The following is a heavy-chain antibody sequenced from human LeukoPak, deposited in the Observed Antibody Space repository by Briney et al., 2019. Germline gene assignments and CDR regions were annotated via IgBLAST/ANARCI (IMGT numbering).Heavy chain of an antibody. V-gene: IGHV4-34*01. Sequence: SETLSLTCAVYGGSFSGYYWSWIRQPPGKGLEWIGEINHSGSTNYNPSLKSRVTISVDTSKNQFSLKLSSVTAADTAVYYCARGGRRAVAGTGIDYWGQGALVTVSS. CDR3: ARGGRRAVAGTGIDY. J-gene: IGHJ4*02. CDR1: GGSFSGYY. CDR2: INHSGST. D-gene: IGHD6-19*01.